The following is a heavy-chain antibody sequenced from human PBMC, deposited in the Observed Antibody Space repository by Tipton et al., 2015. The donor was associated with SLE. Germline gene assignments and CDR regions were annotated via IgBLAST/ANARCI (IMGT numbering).Heavy chain of an antibody. V-gene: IGHV4-61*01. D-gene: IGHD3-22*01. CDR2: IYYSGST. CDR3: ARDMSSGYHAFDI. Sequence: TLSLTCTVSGGSVSSGSYYWSWIRQPPGKGLEWIGYIYYSGSTNYNPSLKSRVTISVDTSKNQFSLKLSSVTAADTAVYYCARDMSSGYHAFDIWGQGTMVTVSS. CDR1: GGSVSSGSYY. J-gene: IGHJ3*02.